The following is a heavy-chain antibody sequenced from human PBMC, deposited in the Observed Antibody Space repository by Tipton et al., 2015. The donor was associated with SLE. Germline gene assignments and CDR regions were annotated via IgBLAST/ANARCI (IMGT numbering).Heavy chain of an antibody. J-gene: IGHJ2*01. CDR2: IYYSGST. Sequence: TLSLTCTVSGGSISSHYWSWIRQPPGKGLEWIGYIYYSGSTNYNPSLKSRVTISVDTSKNQFSLKLSSVTAADTAVYYCARDSSSPGFDLWGRGTLVTVSS. V-gene: IGHV4-59*11. CDR1: GGSISSHY. D-gene: IGHD6-13*01. CDR3: ARDSSSPGFDL.